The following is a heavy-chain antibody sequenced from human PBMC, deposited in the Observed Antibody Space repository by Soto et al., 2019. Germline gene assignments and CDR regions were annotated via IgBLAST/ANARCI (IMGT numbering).Heavy chain of an antibody. V-gene: IGHV1-18*01. J-gene: IGHJ5*02. D-gene: IGHD3-22*01. Sequence: XSVKVSCSASGDTFTSYDIDLVRQATGQGLEWMGWMNPNSGNTNYAQKLQGRVTMTTDTSTSTAYMELRSLRSDDTAVYYCARTEDSSGYYGGWFDPWGQGTLVTVSS. CDR1: GDTFTSYD. CDR3: ARTEDSSGYYGGWFDP. CDR2: MNPNSGNT.